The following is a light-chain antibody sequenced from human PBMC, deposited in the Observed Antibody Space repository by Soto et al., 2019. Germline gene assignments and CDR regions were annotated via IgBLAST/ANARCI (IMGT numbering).Light chain of an antibody. CDR3: QQSYSTLWT. CDR1: QSIVTY. Sequence: IHMTHSPSSLSASLGDIVTMTCRASQSIVTYLNWYLQKPGKAPKLLIYAASNLQSGVPSRFSGSGSGTDFTLTISSLQPEDFATYFCQQSYSTLWTFGQGTKVDIK. J-gene: IGKJ1*01. V-gene: IGKV1-39*01. CDR2: AAS.